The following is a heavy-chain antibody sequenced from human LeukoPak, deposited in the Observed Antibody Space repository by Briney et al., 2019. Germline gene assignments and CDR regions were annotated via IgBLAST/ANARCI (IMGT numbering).Heavy chain of an antibody. J-gene: IGHJ3*02. CDR1: GFTFSKYW. CDR2: INQIGSEK. V-gene: IGHV3-7*01. CDR3: ARDKEEMIRAPYAFGI. D-gene: IGHD3-10*01. Sequence: GGSLRLSCAASGFTFSKYWMSWVRQAPGKGLEWVANINQIGSEKYYVDSVKGRFTISRDNAKNSLYLQMNSLGAEDTAVYYCARDKEEMIRAPYAFGIWGQGTMVTVSS.